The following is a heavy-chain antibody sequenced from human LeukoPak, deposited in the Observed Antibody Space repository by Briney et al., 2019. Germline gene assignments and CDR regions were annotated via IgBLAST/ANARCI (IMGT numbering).Heavy chain of an antibody. V-gene: IGHV4-39*01. Sequence: SETLSLTCTVSGVSISSSNSYWGWIRQPPGKGLEWIGSIYYSGNTYYSASLKSQVSISIDTSKNQFSLKLTSVTAADTAVYYCARQTGSGLFILPGGQGTLVTVSS. CDR1: GVSISSSNSY. CDR3: ARQTGSGLFILP. J-gene: IGHJ4*02. D-gene: IGHD3/OR15-3a*01. CDR2: IYYSGNT.